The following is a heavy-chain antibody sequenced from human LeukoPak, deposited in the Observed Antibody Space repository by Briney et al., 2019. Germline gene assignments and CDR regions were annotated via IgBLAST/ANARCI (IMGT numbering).Heavy chain of an antibody. CDR3: AKAFRVYSSSPLGY. V-gene: IGHV3-23*01. CDR1: GFTFSSYA. Sequence: PGGTLRLSCAASGFTFSSYAMSWVRQAPGKGLEWVSAISGSGGSTYYADSVKGRFTISRDNSKNTLYLQMNSLRAEDTAVYYCAKAFRVYSSSPLGYWGQGTLVTVSS. D-gene: IGHD6-13*01. CDR2: ISGSGGST. J-gene: IGHJ4*02.